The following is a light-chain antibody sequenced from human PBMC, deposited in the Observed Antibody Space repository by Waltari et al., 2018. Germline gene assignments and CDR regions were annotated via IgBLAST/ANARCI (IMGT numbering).Light chain of an antibody. CDR1: SGDVGSYNR. J-gene: IGLJ3*02. CDR2: EVT. V-gene: IGLV2-18*01. CDR3: TLYTTTSTWV. Sequence: QSALTQPPSVSGSPGQSVTISRTGTSGDVGSYNRVSWYQQPPGTAPKLIIYEVTNRPSGVPDRFSGSKSGNTASLTISGLQAEDEADYYCTLYTTTSTWVFGGGTRLTVL.